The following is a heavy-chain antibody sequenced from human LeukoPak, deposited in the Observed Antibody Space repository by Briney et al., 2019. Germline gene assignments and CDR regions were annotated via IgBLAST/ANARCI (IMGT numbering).Heavy chain of an antibody. Sequence: GGSLRLSCAASGFTFSSYGMHWVRQAPGKGLEWVAFIRYDGSNKYYADSVKGRFTISRDNSKNTLYLQMNSLRAEDTAVYYCARQSGSYTRLHLFDFWGQGTLVTVSS. J-gene: IGHJ4*02. CDR2: IRYDGSNK. CDR1: GFTFSSYG. V-gene: IGHV3-30*02. D-gene: IGHD1-26*01. CDR3: ARQSGSYTRLHLFDF.